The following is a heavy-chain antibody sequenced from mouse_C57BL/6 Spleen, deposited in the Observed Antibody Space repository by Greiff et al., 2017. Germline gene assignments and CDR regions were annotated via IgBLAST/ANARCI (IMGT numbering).Heavy chain of an antibody. J-gene: IGHJ1*03. V-gene: IGHV1-18*01. CDR1: GYTFTDYN. CDR2: INPNNGGT. CDR3: ARRWDSRYFDV. Sequence: VQLQQSGPELVKPGASVKIPCTASGYTFTDYNMDWVKQSHGKSLEWIGDINPNNGGTIYNQKFKGKATLTVDKSSSTAYMELRSLTSEDTAVYYCARRWDSRYFDVWGTGTTVTVSS. D-gene: IGHD4-1*01.